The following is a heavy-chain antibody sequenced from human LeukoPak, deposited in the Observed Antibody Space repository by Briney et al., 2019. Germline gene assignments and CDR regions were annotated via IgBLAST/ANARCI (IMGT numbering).Heavy chain of an antibody. CDR3: ARDPTYYYDSSGYYSTSRGWFDP. V-gene: IGHV3-23*01. CDR2: ISGSGGST. CDR1: GFTFSSCG. J-gene: IGHJ5*02. Sequence: GGTLRLSCAASGFTFSSCGMSWVRQAPGKGLEWVSAISGSGGSTYYADSVKGRFTISRDNSKNTLYLQMNSLRSEDTAVYYCARDPTYYYDSSGYYSTSRGWFDPWGQGTLVTVSS. D-gene: IGHD3-22*01.